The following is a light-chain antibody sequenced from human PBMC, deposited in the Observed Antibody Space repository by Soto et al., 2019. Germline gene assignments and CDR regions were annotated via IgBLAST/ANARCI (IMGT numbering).Light chain of an antibody. Sequence: QSVLTQPPSVSGAPGQRVTISCTGSSSNIVAGYDVHWYQQLPGTAPKLLIYGNSNRPSGVPDRFSGSKSGTSASLAITGLQAEDEADYSCQSYDSSLSVVFGGGTKLTVL. J-gene: IGLJ2*01. CDR1: SSNIVAGYD. V-gene: IGLV1-40*01. CDR3: QSYDSSLSVV. CDR2: GNS.